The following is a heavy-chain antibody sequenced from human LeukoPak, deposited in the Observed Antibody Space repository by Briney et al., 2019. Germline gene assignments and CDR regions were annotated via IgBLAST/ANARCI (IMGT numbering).Heavy chain of an antibody. CDR1: GFTFSTYS. V-gene: IGHV3-74*01. D-gene: IGHD3-9*01. Sequence: GGSLRLSCAASGFTFSTYSMNWLRLAPGKGLVWVSRINGDGRNINYADPVRGRFTISRDNAKNTLYLQMNTLRVEDTAVYYCTRDLMDYDVSTGLHHYYMDVWX. J-gene: IGHJ6*02. CDR3: TRDLMDYDVSTGLHHYYMDV. CDR2: INGDGRNI.